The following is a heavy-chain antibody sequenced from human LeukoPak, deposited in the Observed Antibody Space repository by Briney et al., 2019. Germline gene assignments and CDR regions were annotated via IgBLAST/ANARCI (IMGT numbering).Heavy chain of an antibody. V-gene: IGHV4-34*01. Sequence: PSETLSLTCAVYGGSFSGYYWSWIRQPPGKGLEWIGEINHSGSTNYNPSLKSRVTISVDTSKNQFSLKLSSVTAADTAVYYCASRYYCDSSGYYDDAFGIWGQGTMVTVSS. CDR2: INHSGST. CDR1: GGSFSGYY. D-gene: IGHD3-22*01. J-gene: IGHJ3*02. CDR3: ASRYYCDSSGYYDDAFGI.